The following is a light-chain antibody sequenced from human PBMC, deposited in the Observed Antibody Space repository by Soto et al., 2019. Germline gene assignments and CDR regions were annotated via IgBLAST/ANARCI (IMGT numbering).Light chain of an antibody. CDR3: QQYNCYSPGYT. CDR1: ESISSW. CDR2: DAS. Sequence: DIQMTQSPSTLSASVGDRVTITCRASESISSWLAWYKQKPGKAPKLLIYDASILESGVPSRFSGSGSGTDFTPNISSLQPDDFATYYSQQYNCYSPGYTFGQGTKLEIK. J-gene: IGKJ2*01. V-gene: IGKV1-5*01.